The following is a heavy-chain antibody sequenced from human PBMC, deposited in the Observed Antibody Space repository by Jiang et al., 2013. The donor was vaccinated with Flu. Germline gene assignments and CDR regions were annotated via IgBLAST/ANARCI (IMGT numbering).Heavy chain of an antibody. D-gene: IGHD3-22*01. CDR3: ASGYYYTLGLYAHHYYYSMDV. CDR2: IYYSGST. Sequence: VKPSETLSLTCTVSGGSISPYYWSWIRQPPGKGLEWIGYIYYSGSTNYNPSLKSRVTMSVDTSKNRFSLKLSSVTAVDTAVYFCASGYYYTLGLYAHHYYYSMDVWGQGTTVTVSS. J-gene: IGHJ6*02. CDR1: GGSISPYY. V-gene: IGHV4-59*01.